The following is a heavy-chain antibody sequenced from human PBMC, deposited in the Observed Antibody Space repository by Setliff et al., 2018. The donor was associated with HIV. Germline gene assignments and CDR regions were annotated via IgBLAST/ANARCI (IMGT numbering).Heavy chain of an antibody. D-gene: IGHD6-6*01. J-gene: IGHJ4*02. CDR1: GDSVTTSSW. CDR3: AREFSSSSFDQ. V-gene: IGHV4-4*02. CDR2: IYHSGRT. Sequence: SETLSLTCAVSGDSVTTSSWWSWVRQSPGKGLEWIGEIYHSGRTYYNPSLKSRVTISVDTSRNEFSLKLTSVTAADTAVYYCAREFSSSSFDQWGQGTLVTVSS.